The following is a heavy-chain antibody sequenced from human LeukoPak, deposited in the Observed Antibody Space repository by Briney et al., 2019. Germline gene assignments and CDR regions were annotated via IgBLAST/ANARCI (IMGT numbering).Heavy chain of an antibody. CDR3: AAQGLQLERRVYYMDV. J-gene: IGHJ6*03. CDR1: GFTFSNSA. V-gene: IGHV1-58*02. CDR2: IVVGSGNT. D-gene: IGHD1-1*01. Sequence: GTSVKVSCKASGFTFSNSAMQWVRQARGQRLEWIGWIVVGSGNTNYAQKFQERVTITRDMSTSTAYMELSSLRSEDTAVYYCAAQGLQLERRVYYMDVWGKGTTVTVSS.